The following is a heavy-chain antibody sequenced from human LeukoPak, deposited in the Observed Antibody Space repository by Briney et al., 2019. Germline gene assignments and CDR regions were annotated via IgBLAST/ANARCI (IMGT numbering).Heavy chain of an antibody. CDR1: GGTFSSYA. J-gene: IGHJ6*03. Sequence: SVKVSCKASGGTFSSYAISWVRQARGQGVEWMGAIIPIFGTANYAQQFQGRVTITTDESTSTAYMELSSLRSEDTAVYYCARGFVLRFLEWSHPPDYYYMDVWGKGTTVTVSS. CDR2: IIPIFGTA. D-gene: IGHD3-3*01. CDR3: ARGFVLRFLEWSHPPDYYYMDV. V-gene: IGHV1-69*05.